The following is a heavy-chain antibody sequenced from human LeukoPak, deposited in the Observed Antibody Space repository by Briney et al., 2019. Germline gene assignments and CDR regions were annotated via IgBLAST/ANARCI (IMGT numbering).Heavy chain of an antibody. D-gene: IGHD3-22*01. V-gene: IGHV3-7*01. CDR3: ARDRALYDSRRGYYYTEDDY. Sequence: GGSLRLSCAASGLTFSSYWMSWVRQAAGKGLEWVANINQAGSEKSSVDSVKGRFTISRDNAKSSLYLQMNSLRADDTAVYYCARDRALYDSRRGYYYTEDDYWGQGTLVTVSS. CDR1: GLTFSSYW. J-gene: IGHJ4*02. CDR2: INQAGSEK.